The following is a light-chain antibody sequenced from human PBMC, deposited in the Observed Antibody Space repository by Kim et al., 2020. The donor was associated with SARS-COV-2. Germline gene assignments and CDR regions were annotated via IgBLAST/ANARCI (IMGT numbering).Light chain of an antibody. Sequence: GQWLTLSCTGSGSDVGGNSHVSWQQQHPGEATIIIIDDVTRRPAGVAHRSSCSTSGNTSLLTISGHQAEDAAYYCCSSDASTNTVVFGGGTQLTVL. CDR3: SSDASTNTVV. V-gene: IGLV2-14*04. CDR2: DVT. J-gene: IGLJ2*01. CDR1: GSDVGGNSH.